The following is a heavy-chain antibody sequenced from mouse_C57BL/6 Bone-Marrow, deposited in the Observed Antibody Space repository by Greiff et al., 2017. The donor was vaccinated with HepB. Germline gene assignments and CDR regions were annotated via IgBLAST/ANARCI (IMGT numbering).Heavy chain of an antibody. CDR1: GFTFSSYA. V-gene: IGHV5-4*01. CDR3: AREDYYGSTWFAY. CDR2: ISDGGSYT. Sequence: EVKLVESGGGLVKPGGSLKLSCAASGFTFSSYAMSWVRQTPEKRLEWVATISDGGSYTYYPDNVKGRFTISRDNAKNNLYLQMSHLKSEDTAMYYCAREDYYGSTWFAYWGQGTLVTVSA. J-gene: IGHJ3*01. D-gene: IGHD1-1*01.